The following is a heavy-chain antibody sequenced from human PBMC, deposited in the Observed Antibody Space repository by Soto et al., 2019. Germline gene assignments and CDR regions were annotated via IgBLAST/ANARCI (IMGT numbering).Heavy chain of an antibody. CDR3: AKHIWGLGVQH. Sequence: GGSLRLSCAASGFTFSSYSMNWVRQAPGKGLEWVSSISSSSSYIYYADSVKGRFTISRDNAKNSLYLQMNSLRAEDSAVYYCAKHIWGLGVQHWGQGTPVTVSS. V-gene: IGHV3-21*04. J-gene: IGHJ1*01. CDR1: GFTFSSYS. D-gene: IGHD3-16*01. CDR2: ISSSSSYI.